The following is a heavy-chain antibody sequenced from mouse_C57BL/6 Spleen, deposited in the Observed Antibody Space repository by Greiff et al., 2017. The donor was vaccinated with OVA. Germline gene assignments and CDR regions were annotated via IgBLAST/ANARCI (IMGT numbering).Heavy chain of an antibody. CDR1: GYTFTRYD. CDR2: IYPRDGST. D-gene: IGHD2-4*01. V-gene: IGHV1-85*01. J-gene: IGHJ1*03. CDR3: ARYDYDSYWYFDV. Sequence: QVQLQQSGPELVKPGASVKLSCKASGYTFTRYDINWVKQRPGQGLEWIGWIYPRDGSTKYNEKFKGKATLTVGTSSSTAYMELHSLTSEDSAVYFCARYDYDSYWYFDVWGTGTTVTVSS.